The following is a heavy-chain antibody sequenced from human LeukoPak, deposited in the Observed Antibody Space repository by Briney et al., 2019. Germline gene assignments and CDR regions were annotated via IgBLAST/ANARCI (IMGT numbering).Heavy chain of an antibody. CDR3: AREPLGYGARFYYYYMDV. CDR1: GGSISSSNW. Sequence: SGTLSLTCAVSGGSISSSNWWSWVRQPPGKGLEWIGEIYHSGSTNYNPSLKSRVTISVDTSKNQFSLKLSSVTAADTAVYYCAREPLGYGARFYYYYMDVWGKGTTVTVSS. CDR2: IYHSGST. D-gene: IGHD4-17*01. J-gene: IGHJ6*03. V-gene: IGHV4-4*02.